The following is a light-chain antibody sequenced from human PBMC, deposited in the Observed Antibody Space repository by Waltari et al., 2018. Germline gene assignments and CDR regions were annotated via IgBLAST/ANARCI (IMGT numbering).Light chain of an antibody. J-gene: IGLJ2*01. V-gene: IGLV6-57*03. CDR3: QSLDSTSPVI. Sequence: VLTQPPSVSESPGKTVTISCTRSRGSMASTDVHGYQQRPGGAPTIVTYEDTQSPSGVPNRFSASIDVSSHSASLTISGLKTEDEADYYCQSLDSTSPVIFGGGTRVTVL. CDR1: RGSMASTD. CDR2: EDT.